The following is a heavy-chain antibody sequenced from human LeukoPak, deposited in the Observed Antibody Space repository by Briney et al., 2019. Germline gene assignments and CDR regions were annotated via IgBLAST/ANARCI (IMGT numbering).Heavy chain of an antibody. Sequence: PGGSLRLSCAASGFTFSSYWMSWVRQAPGKGLEWVANIKQDGSEKYYVDSVKGRFTISRDNAKNSLYLQMNSLRAEDTAVYYCARETPAYSSSWYNDYWGQGTLVTVSS. D-gene: IGHD6-13*01. CDR1: GFTFSSYW. CDR3: ARETPAYSSSWYNDY. V-gene: IGHV3-7*01. J-gene: IGHJ4*02. CDR2: IKQDGSEK.